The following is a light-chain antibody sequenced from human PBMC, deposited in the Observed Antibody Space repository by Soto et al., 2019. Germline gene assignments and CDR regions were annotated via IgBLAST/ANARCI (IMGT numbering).Light chain of an antibody. CDR2: GAS. J-gene: IGKJ4*01. Sequence: EILMTQSPATLSVSPGDRATLSCRASQSVSNNLAWYQQRPGQAPRLLIYGASTRATGIPARFSGSGSGTEFTLTISSLQSEDFATYYCQQSYSTPLLTFGGGTKVDIK. CDR1: QSVSNN. CDR3: QQSYSTPLLT. V-gene: IGKV3-15*01.